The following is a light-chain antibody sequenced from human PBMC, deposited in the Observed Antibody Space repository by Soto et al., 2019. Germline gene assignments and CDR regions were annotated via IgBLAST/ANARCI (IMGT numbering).Light chain of an antibody. Sequence: QSVLTQPPSASGTPGQRVTISRSGSSSNIGSNHVYWYQQFPGMAPKLLMYRSDQRPTGVSDRFSGSKSGTSASLAISGLRSADEADYYCSARDDILSGVVFGGGTKLTVL. CDR3: SARDDILSGVV. CDR1: SSNIGSNH. J-gene: IGLJ2*01. CDR2: RSD. V-gene: IGLV1-47*01.